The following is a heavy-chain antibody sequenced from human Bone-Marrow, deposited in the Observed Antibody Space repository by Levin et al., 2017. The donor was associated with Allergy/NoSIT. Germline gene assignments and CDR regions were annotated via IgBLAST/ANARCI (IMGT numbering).Heavy chain of an antibody. CDR1: GDSISSNNW. D-gene: IGHD4-11*01. J-gene: IGHJ4*02. V-gene: IGHV4-4*02. Sequence: PSETLSLTCAVSGDSISSNNWWSWVRQPPGKGLEYIGEIYHSGSTNYNPSLKSRVTISVDRSKNQFFLNLNSVTAADTAVYYCAGRHMTTPSHFDYWGQGTLVTVSS. CDR3: AGRHMTTPSHFDY. CDR2: IYHSGST.